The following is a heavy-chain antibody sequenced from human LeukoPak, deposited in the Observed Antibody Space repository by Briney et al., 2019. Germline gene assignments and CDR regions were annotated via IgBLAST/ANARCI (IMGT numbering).Heavy chain of an antibody. Sequence: GASVKVSCRASGYTFTTYAINWVRQAPGQGLEYMGWIRTNTGSPTYAQGFTGRFVFSLDTSVNTAYLQISSLKAEDTAVYCCAKDLDSAAFDIWGQGTMVTVSS. V-gene: IGHV7-4-1*02. CDR1: GYTFTTYA. J-gene: IGHJ3*02. D-gene: IGHD2-15*01. CDR2: IRTNTGSP. CDR3: AKDLDSAAFDI.